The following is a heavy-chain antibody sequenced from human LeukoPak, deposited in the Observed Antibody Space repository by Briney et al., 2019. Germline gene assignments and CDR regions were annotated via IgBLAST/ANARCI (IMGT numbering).Heavy chain of an antibody. Sequence: GESLKISCKGSGYRFSMSWIAWVRQMPGKGLEWMGIVLPGDSDTRYSPSLRGQVTISADKSINTAYVQWSSLKASDTAMYYCARHGRRRGSYYMDVWGKGTTVTVSS. V-gene: IGHV5-51*01. J-gene: IGHJ6*03. CDR2: VLPGDSDT. CDR3: ARHGRRRGSYYMDV. D-gene: IGHD6-6*01. CDR1: GYRFSMSW.